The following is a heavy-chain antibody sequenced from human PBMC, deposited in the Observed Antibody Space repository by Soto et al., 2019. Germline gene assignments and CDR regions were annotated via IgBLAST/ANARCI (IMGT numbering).Heavy chain of an antibody. Sequence: QVQLVQSGVEVKKPGALVKVSCKASGYTFSSYGIIWVRQAPGQGLEWMGWISAYNGNTNYAQKFQGRVTMTTDTSTSTAYMELRSLRADDTAVFFCARDLIGLAVTHYHYYAMDVWGQGTTVTVSS. J-gene: IGHJ6*02. V-gene: IGHV1-18*04. D-gene: IGHD6-19*01. CDR1: GYTFSSYG. CDR3: ARDLIGLAVTHYHYYAMDV. CDR2: ISAYNGNT.